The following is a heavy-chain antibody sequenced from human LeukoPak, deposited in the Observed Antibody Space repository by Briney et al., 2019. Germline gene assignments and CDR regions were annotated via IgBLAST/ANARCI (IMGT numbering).Heavy chain of an antibody. CDR3: ATGVFPRLYSPV. J-gene: IGHJ4*02. Sequence: SETLSLTCAVSGGSISSGGYSWSWIRQPPGKGLEWIGYIYHNGNTYYSPSLKSRVTISVDTSKNQFSLKLRSVTAADTAVYYSATGVFPRLYSPVWGQGTLVTVSS. D-gene: IGHD3-10*02. CDR1: GGSISSGGYS. V-gene: IGHV4-30-2*03. CDR2: IYHNGNT.